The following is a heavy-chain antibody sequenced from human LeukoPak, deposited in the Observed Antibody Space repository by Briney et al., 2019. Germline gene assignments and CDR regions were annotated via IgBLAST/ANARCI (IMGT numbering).Heavy chain of an antibody. CDR2: IWYDGSNK. D-gene: IGHD1-26*01. CDR3: ARDGRGSLDYYGMDV. Sequence: GGSLGLSCAASGFTSSSYGMHWVRQAPGKGLEWVAVIWYDGSNKYYADSVKGRFTISRDNSKNTLYLQMNSLRAEDTAVYYCARDGRGSLDYYGMDVWGQGTTVTVSS. J-gene: IGHJ6*02. CDR1: GFTSSSYG. V-gene: IGHV3-33*01.